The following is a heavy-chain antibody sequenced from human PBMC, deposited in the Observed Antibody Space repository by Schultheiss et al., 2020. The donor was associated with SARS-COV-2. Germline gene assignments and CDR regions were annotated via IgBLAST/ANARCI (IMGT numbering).Heavy chain of an antibody. CDR2: IYYSGST. V-gene: IGHV4-30-4*01. CDR3: ARHDLSKGDWFDP. D-gene: IGHD3-3*01. CDR1: GGSIRSGDYY. Sequence: SETLSLTCTVSGGSIRSGDYYWSWIRQPPGKGLEWIGYIYYSGSTNYNPSLKSRVTISVDTSKNQFSLKLSSVTAADTAVYYCARHDLSKGDWFDPWGQGTLVTVSS. J-gene: IGHJ5*02.